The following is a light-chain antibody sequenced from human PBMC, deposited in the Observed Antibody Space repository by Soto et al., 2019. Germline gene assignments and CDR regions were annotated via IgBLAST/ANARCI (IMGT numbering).Light chain of an antibody. CDR1: QDVSSK. Sequence: EMVVTQSPATLSVSPGERVTLSCRTSQDVSSKLAWYQQKPGQPPSLLIYDASTRATGTPARFSGSGSGTEFTLAFSSLQSEDYGLYSCQQYIRLPLTFGGGNNAEIK. J-gene: IGKJ4*01. V-gene: IGKV3D-15*01. CDR3: QQYIRLPLT. CDR2: DAS.